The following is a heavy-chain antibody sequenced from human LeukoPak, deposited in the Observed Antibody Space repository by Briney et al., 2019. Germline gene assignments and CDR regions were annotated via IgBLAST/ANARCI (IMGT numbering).Heavy chain of an antibody. CDR3: ARGRREWLLFGYFDY. CDR1: GGSFSGYY. J-gene: IGHJ4*02. V-gene: IGHV4-34*01. Sequence: PSETLSLTCAVYGGSFSGYYWSWIRQPPGKGLEWIGEINHSGSTNYNPSLKSRVTISVDTSKNQFSLKLSSVTAADTAVYYCARGRREWLLFGYFDYWGQGTLVTVSS. D-gene: IGHD3-3*01. CDR2: INHSGST.